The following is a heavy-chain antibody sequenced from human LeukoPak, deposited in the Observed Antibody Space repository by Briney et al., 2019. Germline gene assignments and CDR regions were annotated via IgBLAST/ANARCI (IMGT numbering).Heavy chain of an antibody. CDR3: ARDRHPTKQSGGWFGP. J-gene: IGHJ5*02. D-gene: IGHD2-15*01. V-gene: IGHV1-69*13. Sequence: ASVKVSCKASGGTFSSYAISWVRQAPGQGLEWMGGIIPIFGTANYAQKFQGRVTITADESTSTAYMELSSLRSEDTAVYYCARDRHPTKQSGGWFGPWGQGTLVTVSS. CDR2: IIPIFGTA. CDR1: GGTFSSYA.